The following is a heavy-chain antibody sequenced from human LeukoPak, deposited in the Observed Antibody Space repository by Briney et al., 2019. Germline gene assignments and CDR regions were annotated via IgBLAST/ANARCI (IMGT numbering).Heavy chain of an antibody. Sequence: SETLSLTCAVYGGSFSGYYWSWIRQPPGKGLEWIGEINHSGSTNYNPSLKSRVTISVDTSKNQFSLKLSFVTAADTAVYYCARVSRFLEWLLYPSWFDPWGQGTLVTVSS. V-gene: IGHV4-34*01. CDR1: GGSFSGYY. D-gene: IGHD3-3*01. J-gene: IGHJ5*02. CDR3: ARVSRFLEWLLYPSWFDP. CDR2: INHSGST.